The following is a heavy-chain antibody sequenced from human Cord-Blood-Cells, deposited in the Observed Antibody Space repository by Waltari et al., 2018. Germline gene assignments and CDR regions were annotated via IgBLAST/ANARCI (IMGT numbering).Heavy chain of an antibody. CDR3: ARHRKYNWNYDY. J-gene: IGHJ4*02. CDR2: IYSSGST. V-gene: IGHV4-39*01. D-gene: IGHD1-7*01. Sequence: LQLQESGTGLVKPSETLSPNCTGPGGTIGSSSYYWGWPRQPPGKGLEWIGSIYSSGSTYYNPSLNRLVTISVDTSKNQFSPKLSAVTAADTAVYYCARHRKYNWNYDYWGQGTLVTDSS. CDR1: GGTIGSSSYY.